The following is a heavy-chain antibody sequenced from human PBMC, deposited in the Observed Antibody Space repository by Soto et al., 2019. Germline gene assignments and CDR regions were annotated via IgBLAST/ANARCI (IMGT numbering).Heavy chain of an antibody. CDR1: GGSISSYY. D-gene: IGHD3-10*01. J-gene: IGHJ6*02. CDR2: IYYSGST. V-gene: IGHV4-59*01. Sequence: QVQLQESGPGLVKPSETLSLTCTVSGGSISSYYWSWIRQPPGKGLEWIGYIYYSGSTNYNPSLNSRVTISVDTPEXXFXLKLRSVTAADTAVYYCARGDPLLWFGEKVYYGMDVWGQGTTVTVSS. CDR3: ARGDPLLWFGEKVYYGMDV.